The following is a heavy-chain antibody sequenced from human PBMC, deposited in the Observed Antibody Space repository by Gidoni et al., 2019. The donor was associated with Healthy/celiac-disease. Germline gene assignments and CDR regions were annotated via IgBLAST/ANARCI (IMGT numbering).Heavy chain of an antibody. V-gene: IGHV3-7*01. CDR3: ARLYYYDSSGKLDY. CDR1: GFTFSSYW. Sequence: EVQLVESGGGLVQPGGSLRLSCAASGFTFSSYWMSWVRQAPGKGLEWVANIKQDGSEKYYVDSVKGRFTISRDNAKNSLYLQMNSLRAEDTAVNYCARLYYYDSSGKLDYWGQGTLVTVSS. CDR2: IKQDGSEK. D-gene: IGHD3-22*01. J-gene: IGHJ4*02.